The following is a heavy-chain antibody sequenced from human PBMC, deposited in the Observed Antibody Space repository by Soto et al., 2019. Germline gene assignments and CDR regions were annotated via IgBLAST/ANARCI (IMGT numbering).Heavy chain of an antibody. Sequence: EVQLVESGGGLFQPGGSLRLSCEASGFTFSNYWMHWVRQVPGKGLVWVSRIKGDGSNTNYADFVEGRFTISRDNAKNTVYLQMNSLRAEDTAVYYCARGIPEYYGSDVWGQGTMVTVSS. J-gene: IGHJ3*01. V-gene: IGHV3-74*01. CDR2: IKGDGSNT. CDR1: GFTFSNYW. D-gene: IGHD5-18*01. CDR3: ARGIPEYYGSDV.